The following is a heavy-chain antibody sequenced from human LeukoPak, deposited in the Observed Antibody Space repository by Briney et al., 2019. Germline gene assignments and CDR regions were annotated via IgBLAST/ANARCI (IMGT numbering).Heavy chain of an antibody. CDR3: AKVAVAGYYYYYGMDV. CDR1: GFTFSYYW. J-gene: IGHJ6*02. V-gene: IGHV3-23*01. CDR2: ISGSGGST. Sequence: GGSLRLSCAASGFTFSYYWMSWVRQAPGKGLEWVSAISGSGGSTYYADSVKGRFTISRDNSKNTLYLQMNSLRAEDTAVYYCAKVAVAGYYYYYGMDVRGQGTTVTVSS. D-gene: IGHD6-19*01.